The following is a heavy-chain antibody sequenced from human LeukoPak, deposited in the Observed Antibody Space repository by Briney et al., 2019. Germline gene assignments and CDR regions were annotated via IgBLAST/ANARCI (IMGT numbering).Heavy chain of an antibody. CDR2: ISGSGGAT. V-gene: IGHV3-23*01. CDR1: GFTFSSYA. CDR3: ATRAISIAAAGTLGDY. D-gene: IGHD6-13*01. J-gene: IGHJ4*02. Sequence: HAGGSLRLSCAASGFTFSSYAMSWVRQTPEKGLEWVSAISGSGGATYYADSVKGRFTISRDNSKNTLYLQMNSLRAEDTAVYYCATRAISIAAAGTLGDYWGQGTLVTVSS.